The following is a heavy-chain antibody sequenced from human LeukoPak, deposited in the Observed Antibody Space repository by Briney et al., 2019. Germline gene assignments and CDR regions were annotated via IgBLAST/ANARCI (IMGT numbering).Heavy chain of an antibody. V-gene: IGHV3-9*01. CDR1: GFTFDDYA. Sequence: GGSLRLSCAASGFTFDDYAMHWVRQAPGKGREWVSGISWNSGSIGYADSVKGRFTISRDNAKNSLYLQMNSLRAEDTALYYCVSLELPTYWGQGTLVTVSS. J-gene: IGHJ4*02. D-gene: IGHD1-7*01. CDR2: ISWNSGSI. CDR3: VSLELPTY.